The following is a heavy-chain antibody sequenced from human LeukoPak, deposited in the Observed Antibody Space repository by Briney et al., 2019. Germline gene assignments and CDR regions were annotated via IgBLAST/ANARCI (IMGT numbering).Heavy chain of an antibody. CDR3: ARSPSYRDSSGFVDY. Sequence: ASVKVSCKASGYTFNTYGISWVRQAPGQGLEWMGWISAYNGKTNYAQKFRGRVTMTTETSTSTAYMELRSLRSDDTAVYYCARSPSYRDSSGFVDYWGQGTLVTVSS. V-gene: IGHV1-18*01. D-gene: IGHD3-22*01. CDR1: GYTFNTYG. CDR2: ISAYNGKT. J-gene: IGHJ4*02.